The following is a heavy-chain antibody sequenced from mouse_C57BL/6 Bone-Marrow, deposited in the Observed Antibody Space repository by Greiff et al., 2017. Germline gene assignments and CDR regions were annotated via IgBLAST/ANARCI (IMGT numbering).Heavy chain of an antibody. J-gene: IGHJ1*03. D-gene: IGHD1-3*01. Sequence: LEESGAELEKPGASVKISCKASGYAFSSYWMNWVKQRPGKGLEWIGQIYPGDGDTNYNGKFKGKATLTADKSSSTAYMQLSSLTSEDSAVXFCARERINSLGDWYFDVWGTGTTVTVSS. CDR3: ARERINSLGDWYFDV. CDR1: GYAFSSYW. CDR2: IYPGDGDT. V-gene: IGHV1-80*01.